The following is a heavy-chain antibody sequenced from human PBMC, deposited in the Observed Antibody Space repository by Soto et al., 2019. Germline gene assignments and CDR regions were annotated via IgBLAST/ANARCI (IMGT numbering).Heavy chain of an antibody. CDR2: ISYDGSNK. CDR1: GFTFSSYA. J-gene: IGHJ6*02. CDR3: ARDARDLFDYCSGGSCYYYYGMDV. Sequence: QVQLVESGGGVVQPGRSLRLSCAASGFTFSSYAMHWVRQAPGKGLEWVAVISYDGSNKYYADSVKGRFTISRDNSKNTLYLQMNSLRAEDTAVYYCARDARDLFDYCSGGSCYYYYGMDVWGQGTTVTVSS. V-gene: IGHV3-30-3*01. D-gene: IGHD2-15*01.